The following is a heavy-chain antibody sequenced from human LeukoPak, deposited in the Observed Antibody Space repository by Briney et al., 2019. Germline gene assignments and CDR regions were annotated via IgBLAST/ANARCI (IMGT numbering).Heavy chain of an antibody. CDR1: GGTFSSYA. J-gene: IGHJ4*02. CDR3: AREITMTELRY. CDR2: IIPIFGTA. Sequence: ASVKVSCKASGGTFSSYAISWVRQAPGQGLEWVGGIIPIFGTANYAQKFQGRVTITADESTSTAYMELSSLRSEDTAVYYCAREITMTELRYWGQGTLVTVSS. D-gene: IGHD3-22*01. V-gene: IGHV1-69*13.